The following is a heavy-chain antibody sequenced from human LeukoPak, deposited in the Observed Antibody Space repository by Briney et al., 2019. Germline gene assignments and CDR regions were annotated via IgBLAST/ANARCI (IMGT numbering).Heavy chain of an antibody. CDR2: IYYSGST. J-gene: IGHJ3*02. D-gene: IGHD2/OR15-2a*01. Sequence: SETLSLTCTVSGGSISSSIYYSGSVRQPPGKGLEWIGSIYYSGSTYYNPSLKSRVTISVDTSKNQFSLKLSSVTAADTAVYYCQGNIPAFDIWGQGTMVTVSS. CDR3: QGNIPAFDI. V-gene: IGHV4-39*01. CDR1: GGSISSSIYY.